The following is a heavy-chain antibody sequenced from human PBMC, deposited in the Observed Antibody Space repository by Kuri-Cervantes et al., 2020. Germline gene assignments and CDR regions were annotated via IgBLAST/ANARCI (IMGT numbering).Heavy chain of an antibody. CDR1: GFTFSSYA. CDR2: ISGSGGST. CDR3: AKSSRQWLRAFDI. J-gene: IGHJ3*02. V-gene: IGHV3-23*01. Sequence: GESLKISCAASGFTFSSYAMSWVRQAPGKGLEWVSAISGSGGSTYYADSVKGRFTISRDNSKNTLYLQTNSLRAEDTAVYYCAKSSRQWLRAFDIWGQGTMVTVSS. D-gene: IGHD6-19*01.